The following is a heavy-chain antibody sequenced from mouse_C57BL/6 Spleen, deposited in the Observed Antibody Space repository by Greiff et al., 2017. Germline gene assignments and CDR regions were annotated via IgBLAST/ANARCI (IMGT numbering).Heavy chain of an antibody. CDR1: GFTFSDSG. CDR2: ISSGRSTI. V-gene: IGHV5-17*01. J-gene: IGHJ3*01. D-gene: IGHD2-1*01. Sequence: EVQLVESGGGLVKPGGSLQLSCAASGFTFSDSGMHWVRQAPEKGLAWVAYISSGRSTIYYADTVKGRFTISRDNAKNTLFLQMTSLRSEDTAMYYCEKKKTRGVNYVAYWGQGTLVTVSA. CDR3: EKKKTRGVNYVAY.